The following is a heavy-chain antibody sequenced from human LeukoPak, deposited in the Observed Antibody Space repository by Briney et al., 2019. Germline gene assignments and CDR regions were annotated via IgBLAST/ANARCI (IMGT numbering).Heavy chain of an antibody. CDR2: ISSSSSYI. CDR3: ARDQRGRITMVRGVITTGFDY. V-gene: IGHV3-21*01. Sequence: GGSLRLSCAASGFTFSSYSMNWVRQAPGKELEWVSSISSSSSYIYYADSVKGRFTISRDNTKNSLYLQMNSLRAEDTAVYYCARDQRGRITMVRGVITTGFDYWGQGTLVTVSS. CDR1: GFTFSSYS. D-gene: IGHD3-10*01. J-gene: IGHJ4*02.